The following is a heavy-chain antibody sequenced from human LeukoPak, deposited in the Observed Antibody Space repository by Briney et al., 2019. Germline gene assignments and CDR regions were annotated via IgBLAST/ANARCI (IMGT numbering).Heavy chain of an antibody. D-gene: IGHD6-19*01. CDR1: GFTFSDYY. CDR3: ARVAVTGIGVDY. J-gene: IGHJ4*02. CDR2: TSSSGNII. V-gene: IGHV3-11*04. Sequence: GGSLRLSCAASGFTFSDYYMSWIRQAPGKGLEWVSYTSSSGNIIYFADSVKGRFTISRDNAKNSLYLQMNSLRAEDTAVYYCARVAVTGIGVDYWGQGTQVTVSS.